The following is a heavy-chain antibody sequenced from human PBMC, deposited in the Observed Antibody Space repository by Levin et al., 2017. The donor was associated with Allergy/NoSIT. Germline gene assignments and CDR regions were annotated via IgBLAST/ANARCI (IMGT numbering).Heavy chain of an antibody. CDR2: ISARRTTM. V-gene: IGHV3-48*01. D-gene: IGHD3-16*01. CDR3: ARDEESFGDAFDI. J-gene: IGHJ3*02. Sequence: PRASVKVSCAASGFSFSTYGMIWVRQAPGKGLEWVSYISARRTTMYYADSVKGRFTISRDDAKNTLYLQMSSLRAEDTAVYYCARDEESFGDAFDIWGQGTRVTVSS. CDR1: GFSFSTYG.